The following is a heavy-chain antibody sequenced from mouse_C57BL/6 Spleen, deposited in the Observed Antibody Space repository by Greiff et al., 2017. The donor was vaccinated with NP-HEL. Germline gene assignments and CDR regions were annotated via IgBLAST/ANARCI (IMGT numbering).Heavy chain of an antibody. CDR2: IDPSDSET. Sequence: QVQLQQPGAELVRPGSSVKLSCKASGYTFTSYWMHWVKQRPIQGLEWIGNIDPSDSETHYNQKFKDKATLTVDKSPSTAYMQLSSLTSEDSAVYYCARDDYDEGYAMDYWGQGTSVTVSS. D-gene: IGHD2-4*01. CDR1: GYTFTSYW. V-gene: IGHV1-52*01. CDR3: ARDDYDEGYAMDY. J-gene: IGHJ4*01.